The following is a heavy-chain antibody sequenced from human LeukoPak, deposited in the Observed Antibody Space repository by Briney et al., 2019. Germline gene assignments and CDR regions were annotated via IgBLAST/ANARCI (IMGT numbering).Heavy chain of an antibody. Sequence: SQTLSLTCAVYGGSFSNYYWSWVRQPPGKGLECSGEINHSGSTTYKPSLKSRVTISIDTSKNQFSLEVSSVTAADTAVFYCARGPPLMVRGVPREAPNYYYYYMDVWGKGTTVTISS. V-gene: IGHV4-34*01. J-gene: IGHJ6*03. D-gene: IGHD3-10*01. CDR2: INHSGST. CDR1: GGSFSNYY. CDR3: ARGPPLMVRGVPREAPNYYYYYMDV.